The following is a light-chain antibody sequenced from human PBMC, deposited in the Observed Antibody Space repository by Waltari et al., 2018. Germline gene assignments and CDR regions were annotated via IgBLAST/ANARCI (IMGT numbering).Light chain of an antibody. Sequence: QAVVTQEPSLTVSPGGTVTLTCGSSTGAVTSGHYPYWFQQKPGQAPRTRMYDKSNKPSWTPARVSGSLLGGKAALTLSGAQPEDEAEYYCLLSYSGARPWVFGGGTKLTVL. CDR1: TGAVTSGHY. J-gene: IGLJ3*02. CDR3: LLSYSGARPWV. CDR2: DKS. V-gene: IGLV7-46*01.